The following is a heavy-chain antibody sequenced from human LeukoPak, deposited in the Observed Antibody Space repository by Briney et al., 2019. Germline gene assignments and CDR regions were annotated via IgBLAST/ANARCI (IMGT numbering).Heavy chain of an antibody. J-gene: IGHJ4*02. CDR2: IMPIVDIG. V-gene: IGHV1-69*04. Sequence: SVKVSCKASGGTFNTFAISWVRQAPGQGLEWMGRIMPIVDIGKTAQKFQGRVTITADKSTSTGYMELTSLRSEDRAVYYCATDLNLGEFSLYAPFDYWGQGTLVTVSS. CDR3: ATDLNLGEFSLYAPFDY. CDR1: GGTFNTFA. D-gene: IGHD3-16*02.